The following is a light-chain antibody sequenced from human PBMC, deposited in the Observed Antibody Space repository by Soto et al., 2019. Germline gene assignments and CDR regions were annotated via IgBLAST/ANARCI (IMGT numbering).Light chain of an antibody. J-gene: IGLJ7*01. CDR1: SSDVGSYNL. CDR2: EGS. V-gene: IGLV2-23*01. CDR3: CSYAGSSSHAV. Sequence: QSALTQPASVSGSPGQSITISCTGTSSDVGSYNLVSWYQQHPGKAPKLMIYEGSKRPSGVSNRFSGSKSGNTASLTISGAQAEEEADYYCCSYAGSSSHAVFGGGTKLTVL.